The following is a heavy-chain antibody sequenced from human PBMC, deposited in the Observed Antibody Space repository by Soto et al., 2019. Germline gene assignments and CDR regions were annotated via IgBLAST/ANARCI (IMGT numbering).Heavy chain of an antibody. J-gene: IGHJ4*01. Sequence: SETLSLTCPVSRASIGSSRNYWDRIRQHPGKGLDGIGRIYYSGSTYYNPSLKSRVPISVETSKNPFSLQLRSVTAADTVAEYCGGRPTDYDIFSGCCPPGAFDDWGHGTRVAVSS. CDR3: GGRPTDYDIFSGCCPPGAFDD. CDR1: RASIGSSRNY. V-gene: IGHV4-39*01. D-gene: IGHD3-9*01. CDR2: IYYSGST.